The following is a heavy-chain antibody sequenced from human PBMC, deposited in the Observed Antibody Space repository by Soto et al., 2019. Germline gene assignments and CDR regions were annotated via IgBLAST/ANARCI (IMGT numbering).Heavy chain of an antibody. CDR3: AKGTSSSWKNFDS. CDR2: LSGSGGTT. J-gene: IGHJ4*02. V-gene: IGHV3-23*01. D-gene: IGHD6-13*01. CDR1: GFTFSSYA. Sequence: EVQLLESGGGLVQPGGSLRLSCAASGFTFSSYALSWVRQAPGKGLEWVSTLSGSGGTTYNADSVKGRFTISRDNSKNTLYLQMSSLRAEDTAVYYCAKGTSSSWKNFDSWGQGTLVTVSS.